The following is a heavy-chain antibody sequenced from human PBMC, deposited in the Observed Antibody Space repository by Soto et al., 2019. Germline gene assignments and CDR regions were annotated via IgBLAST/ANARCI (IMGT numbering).Heavy chain of an antibody. CDR3: ARTLGPPARGYSGYDRTFDY. CDR1: GYTFTSYG. Sequence: ASVKVSCKASGYTFTSYGISWVRQAPGQGLEWMGWISAYNGNTNYAQKLQGRVTMTTDTSTSTAYMELRSLRSDDTAVYYCARTLGPPARGYSGYDRTFDYWGQGTLVTVSS. J-gene: IGHJ4*02. CDR2: ISAYNGNT. V-gene: IGHV1-18*01. D-gene: IGHD5-12*01.